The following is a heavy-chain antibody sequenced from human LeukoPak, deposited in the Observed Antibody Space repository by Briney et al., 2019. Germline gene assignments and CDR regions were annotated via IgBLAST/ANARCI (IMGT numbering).Heavy chain of an antibody. J-gene: IGHJ4*02. D-gene: IGHD4-23*01. V-gene: IGHV3-21*01. CDR3: SKGDGGTRGEY. CDR2: ISSSSSYI. Sequence: PGGSLRLSCAASGFTFSSYSMNWVRQAPGKGLEWVSSISSSSSYIFYADSAKGRFTISRDNDKNSLYLQINSLRAEEKAVYYCSKGDGGTRGEYWGQRTLVTVSS. CDR1: GFTFSSYS.